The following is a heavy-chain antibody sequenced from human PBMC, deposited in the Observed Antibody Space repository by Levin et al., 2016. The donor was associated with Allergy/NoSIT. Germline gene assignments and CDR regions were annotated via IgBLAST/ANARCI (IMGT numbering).Heavy chain of an antibody. Sequence: SETLSLTCTVSGGSITDYHWSWVRQAAGKGLEWIGRFISGGNTDYNLSLESRATIFVDTSKNQFSLKLRSVAAADTAVYYCVSSRGLAGSLDYWGQGILVTVSS. CDR3: VSSRGLAGSLDY. D-gene: IGHD3/OR15-3a*01. CDR1: GGSITDYH. V-gene: IGHV4-4*07. J-gene: IGHJ4*02. CDR2: FISGGNT.